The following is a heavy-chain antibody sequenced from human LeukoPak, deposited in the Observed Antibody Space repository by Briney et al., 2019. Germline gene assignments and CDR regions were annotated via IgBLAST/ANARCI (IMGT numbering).Heavy chain of an antibody. CDR3: ARGVRDIAVAGMYFDY. CDR1: GYTFTGYY. D-gene: IGHD6-19*01. Sequence: GAPVKPSCKASGYTFTGYYMHWVRQAPGQGLEWMGWINPNSGGTNYAQKFQGRVTMTRDTSITTAYMELSRLRSDDTAVYYCARGVRDIAVAGMYFDYWGQGALVSVSS. CDR2: INPNSGGT. J-gene: IGHJ4*02. V-gene: IGHV1-2*02.